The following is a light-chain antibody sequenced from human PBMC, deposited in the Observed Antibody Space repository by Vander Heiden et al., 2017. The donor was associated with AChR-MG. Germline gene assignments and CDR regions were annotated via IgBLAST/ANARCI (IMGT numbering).Light chain of an antibody. CDR1: QDISNK. V-gene: IGKV1-33*01. J-gene: IGKJ3*01. CDR3: QQYHDVPPLT. Sequence: DIQMTQSPSSLSASLGDRVIITCQASQDISNKLNWYQQKPGKAPELLIDDASNLESGDPSRFTGSGSGTHFNFTISSLQPEDVATYYCQQYHDVPPLTFGHGTKVEI. CDR2: DAS.